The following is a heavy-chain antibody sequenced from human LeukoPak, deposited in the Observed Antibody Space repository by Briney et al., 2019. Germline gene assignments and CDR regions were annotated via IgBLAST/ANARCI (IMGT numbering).Heavy chain of an antibody. V-gene: IGHV3-53*01. D-gene: IGHD3-16*01. CDR2: INGGGHI. Sequence: GGSLRLSCAASGFTVSSKYMIWVRQAPGKRLEWVSVINGGGHIDCADSVKGRFTMSRDSAKNTVYLQMNNLRAEDTAVYYCAGSIITSGGYDFWGQGTLVTVSS. CDR3: AGSIITSGGYDF. J-gene: IGHJ4*02. CDR1: GFTVSSKY.